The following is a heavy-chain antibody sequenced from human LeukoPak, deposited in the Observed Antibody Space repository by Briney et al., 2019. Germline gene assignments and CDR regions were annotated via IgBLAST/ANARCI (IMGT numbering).Heavy chain of an antibody. Sequence: PSETLSLTCTVSGGSISSYYWSWIRQPPGKGLEWIGYIYYSGSTNYNPSLKSRVTISVDTSKNQFSLKLSSVTAADTAVYYCDRGGVDYWYFDLWGRGTLVTVSS. CDR3: DRGGVDYWYFDL. J-gene: IGHJ2*01. D-gene: IGHD5-12*01. CDR1: GGSISSYY. V-gene: IGHV4-59*01. CDR2: IYYSGST.